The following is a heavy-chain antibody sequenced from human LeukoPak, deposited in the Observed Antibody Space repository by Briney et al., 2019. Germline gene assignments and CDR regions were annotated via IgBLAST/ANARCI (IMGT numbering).Heavy chain of an antibody. CDR1: GYTFTSYG. J-gene: IGHJ4*02. D-gene: IGHD3-22*01. Sequence: ASVKVSCKASGYTFTSYGVTWVRQAPGQGLEWMGWISVYNGNTNYAQKLQGRVTMATDMSTSTAYMELRSLRSGDTAVYYCARGMVTAYYYDSSGYYPNDYWGQGTLVTVSS. CDR2: ISVYNGNT. V-gene: IGHV1-18*01. CDR3: ARGMVTAYYYDSSGYYPNDY.